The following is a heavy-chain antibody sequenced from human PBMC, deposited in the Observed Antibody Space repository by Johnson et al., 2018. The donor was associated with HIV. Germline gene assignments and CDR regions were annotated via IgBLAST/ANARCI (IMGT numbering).Heavy chain of an antibody. J-gene: IGHJ3*02. V-gene: IGHV3-30*03. Sequence: QVQLVESGGGVVRPGGSLRLSCAASGFTFDDYAMSWVRQAPGKGLEWVAVISYDGSYKYYADSVKGRLTISRDNSKNTLYLQMNSLRVEDTALYYCARVRTGDSSGYHDAFDIWGQGTMVIVSS. CDR2: ISYDGSYK. CDR3: ARVRTGDSSGYHDAFDI. D-gene: IGHD3-22*01. CDR1: GFTFDDYA.